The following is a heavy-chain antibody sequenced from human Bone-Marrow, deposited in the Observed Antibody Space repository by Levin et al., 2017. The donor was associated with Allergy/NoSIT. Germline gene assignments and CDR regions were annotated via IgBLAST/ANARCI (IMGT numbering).Heavy chain of an antibody. Sequence: SETLSLTCTVSGDSVTRNYWSWVRQPPGKGLEWVGHVYDAGTAYYNPSLKSRVTMSVDTSKNQVSLSLSSVTAADTAIYYCARDRTRLTFGGVVAPHWYFDLWGRGTPVTVSS. CDR2: VYDAGTA. V-gene: IGHV4-59*02. J-gene: IGHJ2*01. CDR3: ARDRTRLTFGGVVAPHWYFDL. CDR1: GDSVTRNY. D-gene: IGHD3-16*02.